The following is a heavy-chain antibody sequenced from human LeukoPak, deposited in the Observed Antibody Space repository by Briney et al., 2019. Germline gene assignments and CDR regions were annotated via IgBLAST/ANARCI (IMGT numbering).Heavy chain of an antibody. D-gene: IGHD2-2*01. J-gene: IGHJ4*02. V-gene: IGHV4-30-2*01. CDR2: IYHSGST. CDR1: GGSISSGGYS. Sequence: SQTLSLTCAVSGGSISSGGYSWRWIRQPPGKGLEWIGYIYHSGSTYYNPSLKSRVTISVDRSKNQFSLKLSSVTAADTAVYYCARYSLTYQPLRGSFDYWGQGTLVTVSS. CDR3: ARYSLTYQPLRGSFDY.